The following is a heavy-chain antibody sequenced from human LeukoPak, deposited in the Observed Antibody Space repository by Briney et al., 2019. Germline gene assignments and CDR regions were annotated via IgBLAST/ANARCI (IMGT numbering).Heavy chain of an antibody. D-gene: IGHD5-12*01. Sequence: KASETLSLTCGVSGVSITRTTDYWGWIRQPPGKGLVWIATIHYSGNTYYNPSLKTRVTMSVDTSKNQFSLRLSSVTAADTAVYYCPSYSGFDWSNYFDYWGQGALVTVSS. CDR2: IHYSGNT. V-gene: IGHV4-39*01. CDR1: GVSITRTTDY. J-gene: IGHJ4*02. CDR3: PSYSGFDWSNYFDY.